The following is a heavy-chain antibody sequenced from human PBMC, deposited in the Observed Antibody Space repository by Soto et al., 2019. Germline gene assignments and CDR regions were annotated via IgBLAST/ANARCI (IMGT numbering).Heavy chain of an antibody. Sequence: GSLRLSCAASGFTFSSYWMHWVRQAPGKGLVWVSRINSDGSSTSYADYVKGRFTISRDNAKNTLYLQMNSLRAEDTAVYYCARDFVWNYYDSSGPGGWFDHWGQGTLVTVSS. CDR2: INSDGSST. V-gene: IGHV3-74*01. CDR1: GFTFSSYW. CDR3: ARDFVWNYYDSSGPGGWFDH. D-gene: IGHD3-22*01. J-gene: IGHJ5*02.